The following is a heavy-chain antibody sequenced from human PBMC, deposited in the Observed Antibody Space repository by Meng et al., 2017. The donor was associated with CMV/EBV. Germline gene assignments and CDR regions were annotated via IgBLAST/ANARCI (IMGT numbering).Heavy chain of an antibody. CDR3: ARTPSYSGSQRPFDY. CDR1: GYTFTGYY. Sequence: GRPVQPGAEVKKPRASVKVSCKASGYTFTGYYMHWVRQAPGQGLEWMGWINPNSGGTNYAQKFQGRVTMTRDTSISTAYMELSRLRSDDTAVYYCARTPSYSGSQRPFDYWGQGTLVTVSS. V-gene: IGHV1-2*02. CDR2: INPNSGGT. J-gene: IGHJ4*02. D-gene: IGHD1-26*01.